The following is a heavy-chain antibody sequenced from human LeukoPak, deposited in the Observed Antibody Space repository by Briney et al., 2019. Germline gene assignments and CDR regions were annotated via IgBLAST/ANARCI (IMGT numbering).Heavy chain of an antibody. CDR1: GGTFSSYA. J-gene: IGHJ6*03. CDR3: ARDGDFPARYYYYYMDV. CDR2: IIPIFGTA. Sequence: SVKVSFKASGGTFSSYAISWVRQAPGQGLEWMGGIIPIFGTANYAQKFQGRVTITADKSTSTAYMELSSLRSEDAAVYYCARDGDFPARYYYYYMDVWGKGTTVTVSS. D-gene: IGHD2-21*01. V-gene: IGHV1-69*06.